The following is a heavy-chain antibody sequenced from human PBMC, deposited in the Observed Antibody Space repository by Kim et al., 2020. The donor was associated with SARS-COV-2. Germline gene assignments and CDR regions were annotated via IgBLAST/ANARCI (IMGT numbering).Heavy chain of an antibody. V-gene: IGHV4-34*01. CDR3: ARGRAGVVPAPILGLGPHYDYFIMDV. CDR1: SGSFSGHY. CDR2: IHESGST. Sequence: SETLSLTCGVYSGSFSGHYWSWIRQPPGKGLEWIGKIHESGSTNYNPSLKSRATISIDTSKNQFSLKPSSLTAADTGFYYCARGRAGVVPAPILGLGPHYDYFIMDVWGHGTTVTVSS. J-gene: IGHJ6*02. D-gene: IGHD2-2*02.